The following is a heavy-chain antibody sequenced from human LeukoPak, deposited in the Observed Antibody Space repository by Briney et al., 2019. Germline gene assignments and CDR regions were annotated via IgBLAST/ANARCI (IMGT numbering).Heavy chain of an antibody. J-gene: IGHJ4*02. CDR3: AKDFGSGSYYENFDY. CDR1: GFTFDDYA. V-gene: IGHV3-9*01. D-gene: IGHD1-26*01. Sequence: GGSLRLSCAASGFTFDDYAMHSVRQAPGKGLEWVSGISWNSGSIGYADSVKGRFTISRDNAKNSLYLQMNSLRAEDTALYYCAKDFGSGSYYENFDYWGQGTLVTVSS. CDR2: ISWNSGSI.